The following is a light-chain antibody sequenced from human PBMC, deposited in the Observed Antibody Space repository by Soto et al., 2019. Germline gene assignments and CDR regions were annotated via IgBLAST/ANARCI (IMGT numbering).Light chain of an antibody. CDR3: HQRQSWPRT. Sequence: EIVLTQSPATLSSSPGEPATLSCRASQYVGTRLAWYQHKPGQAPRLLIYYTSNRATGIPARFSGSGSGTDFTLTINSLAPEDFAIYYCHQRQSWPRTFGQGTKVDIK. V-gene: IGKV3-11*01. CDR2: YTS. J-gene: IGKJ1*01. CDR1: QYVGTR.